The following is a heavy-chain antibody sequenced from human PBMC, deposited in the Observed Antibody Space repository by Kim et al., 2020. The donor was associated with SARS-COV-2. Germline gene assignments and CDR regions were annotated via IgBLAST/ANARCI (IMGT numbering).Heavy chain of an antibody. CDR1: GGSFSGYY. CDR3: ARGVGEYSSSHLRYYYYM. D-gene: IGHD6-6*01. CDR2: INHSGST. J-gene: IGHJ6*03. Sequence: SETLSLTCAVYGGSFSGYYWSWIRQPPGKGLEWIGEINHSGSTNYNPSLKSRVTISVDTSKNQFSLKLSSVIAADTAVYYCARGVGEYSSSHLRYYYYM. V-gene: IGHV4-34*01.